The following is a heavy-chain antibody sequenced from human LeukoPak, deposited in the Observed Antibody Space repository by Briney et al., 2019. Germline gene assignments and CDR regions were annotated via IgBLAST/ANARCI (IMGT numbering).Heavy chain of an antibody. CDR1: GFTFKNYV. Sequence: PGGSLRLSCVASGFTFKNYVMNWVQQAPGKGLEWLATIYGSGVSISYADSVKGRFTISRDNPNNTLYLQMNSLRAEDTAMYYCAKDLGWELPAEAYWGQGILVTVS. CDR2: IYGSGVSI. V-gene: IGHV3-23*01. CDR3: AKDLGWELPAEAY. D-gene: IGHD1-26*01. J-gene: IGHJ4*02.